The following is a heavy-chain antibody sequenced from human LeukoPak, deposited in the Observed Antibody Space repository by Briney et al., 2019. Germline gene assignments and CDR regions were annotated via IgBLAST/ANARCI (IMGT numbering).Heavy chain of an antibody. J-gene: IGHJ4*02. CDR1: GFTFSSYA. CDR2: ISGSGGST. D-gene: IGHD3-22*01. Sequence: PGGSLRLSCAASGFTFSSYAMSWVRQAPGKGLEWVSAISGSGGSTYYADSVKGRFTISRDNSKNTLYLQMNSLTVDDTAVYYCTKCGNGYYYSDSWGQGTLVTVSS. V-gene: IGHV3-23*01. CDR3: TKCGNGYYYSDS.